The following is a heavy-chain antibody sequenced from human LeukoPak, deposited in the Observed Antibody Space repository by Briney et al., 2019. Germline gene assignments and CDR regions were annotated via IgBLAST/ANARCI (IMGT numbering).Heavy chain of an antibody. CDR2: IYPGDSDT. Sequence: GESLKISCKGSGYGFTSYWIGWVRQMPGKGLEWMGIIYPGDSDTRYGPSFQGQVTISADKSISTAYLQRSSLKASDTAMSYCARHVVVNDAFDIWGQGTMVTVSS. D-gene: IGHD3-22*01. J-gene: IGHJ3*02. CDR3: ARHVVVNDAFDI. CDR1: GYGFTSYW. V-gene: IGHV5-51*01.